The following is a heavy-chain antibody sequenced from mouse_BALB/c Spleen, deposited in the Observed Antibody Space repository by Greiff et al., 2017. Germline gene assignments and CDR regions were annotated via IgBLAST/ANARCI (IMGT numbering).Heavy chain of an antibody. CDR3: GRSGDYESYAMDY. J-gene: IGHJ4*01. D-gene: IGHD2-4*01. CDR2: INPYNGDT. V-gene: IGHV1-37*01. Sequence: EVKLMESGPELVKPGASVKISCKASGYSFTGYFMNWVQQSHGKSLEWIGRINPYNGDTFYNQKFKGKATLTVDKSSSTAHMELLSLTSEDSAVYYCGRSGDYESYAMDYWGQGTSVTVSS. CDR1: GYSFTGYF.